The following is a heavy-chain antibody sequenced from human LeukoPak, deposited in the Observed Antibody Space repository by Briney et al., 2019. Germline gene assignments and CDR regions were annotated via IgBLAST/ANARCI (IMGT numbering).Heavy chain of an antibody. Sequence: ASVKVSCKVSGYSLTELSMHWVRQAPGKGLEWMGGFDPEDGETIYAQKFQGRVTMTEDTSTDTAYMELSSLRSEDTAVYYCATLYYYDSSGYYEGNFQHWGQGTLVTVSS. CDR2: FDPEDGET. J-gene: IGHJ1*01. V-gene: IGHV1-24*01. CDR3: ATLYYYDSSGYYEGNFQH. CDR1: GYSLTELS. D-gene: IGHD3-22*01.